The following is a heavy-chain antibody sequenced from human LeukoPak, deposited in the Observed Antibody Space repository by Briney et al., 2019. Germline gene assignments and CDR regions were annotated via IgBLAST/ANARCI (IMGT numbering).Heavy chain of an antibody. J-gene: IGHJ4*02. D-gene: IGHD3-9*01. Sequence: SGGSLRLSCAASGFTFSSYAMSWVRQAPGKGLEWVSAISDSGGSTYYADSVKGRFTISRDNSKNTLYLQMNSLRAEDTAVYYCAKDRGYCDILTGQKTYFNYWGQGTLVTVST. V-gene: IGHV3-23*01. CDR1: GFTFSSYA. CDR3: AKDRGYCDILTGQKTYFNY. CDR2: ISDSGGST.